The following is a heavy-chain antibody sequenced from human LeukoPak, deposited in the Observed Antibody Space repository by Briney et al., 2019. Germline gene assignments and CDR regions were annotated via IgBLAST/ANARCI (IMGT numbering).Heavy chain of an antibody. D-gene: IGHD1-1*01. V-gene: IGHV4-59*01. Sequence: QASETLSLTCTVSGGSISGYYWSWIRQPPGKGLERIGYIYYSGSTNYNPSLKSRVTISVDTSKNQYSLKLSSVTAADTAVYYCARATTGTTNWFDPWGQGTLVTASS. CDR3: ARATTGTTNWFDP. CDR1: GGSISGYY. J-gene: IGHJ5*02. CDR2: IYYSGST.